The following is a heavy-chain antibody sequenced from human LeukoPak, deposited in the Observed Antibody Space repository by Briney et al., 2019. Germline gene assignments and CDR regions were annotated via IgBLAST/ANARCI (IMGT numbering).Heavy chain of an antibody. D-gene: IGHD2-2*02. CDR2: INHSGSA. CDR1: GGSFSGYY. CDR3: ARGRIPFDY. J-gene: IGHJ4*02. Sequence: SETLSLTCAVYGGSFSGYYWSWIRQPPGKGLEWIGEINHSGSANYNPSLKSRVTISVDTSKNQFSLKLSSVTAADTAVYYCARGRIPFDYWGQGTLVTVSS. V-gene: IGHV4-34*01.